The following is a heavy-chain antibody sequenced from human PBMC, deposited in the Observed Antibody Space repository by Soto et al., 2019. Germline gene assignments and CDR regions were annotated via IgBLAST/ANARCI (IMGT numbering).Heavy chain of an antibody. Sequence: ASETLSLTCTVSGGSIGDEGYHWTWIRQSPGEGLEWIGYIHHSGSINFNPSLKSRVSISLDKSRNQFSLQLSSMTAADTAVYYCARGHYFGSGSTDWGHGTLVTVSS. CDR1: GGSIGDEGYH. J-gene: IGHJ4*01. V-gene: IGHV4-30-2*06. CDR3: ARGHYFGSGSTD. D-gene: IGHD3-10*01. CDR2: IHHSGSI.